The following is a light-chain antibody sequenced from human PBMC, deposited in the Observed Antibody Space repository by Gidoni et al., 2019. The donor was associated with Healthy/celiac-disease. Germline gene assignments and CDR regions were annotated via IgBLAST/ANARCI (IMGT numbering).Light chain of an antibody. CDR3: MQALQTTWT. CDR2: LGS. V-gene: IGKV2-28*01. CDR1: QSLLHSNGYNY. J-gene: IGKJ1*01. Sequence: DIVMTQSPLSLHVTPGEPASISCRSSQSLLHSNGYNYLDWYLQKPGQSPQLLIYLGSNRASGVPDRFSGSGSGTDFPLKISRVEAEDVGVYYCMQALQTTWTFGQGTKVEIK.